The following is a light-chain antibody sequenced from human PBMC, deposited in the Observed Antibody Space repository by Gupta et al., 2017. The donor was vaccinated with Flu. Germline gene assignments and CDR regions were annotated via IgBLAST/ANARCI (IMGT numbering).Light chain of an antibody. CDR1: SDDIGAYDY. V-gene: IGLV2-8*01. CDR2: EVT. Sequence: QSALTQPPSASGSPGQSVTISCTGTSDDIGAYDYVSWYLQHPGKAPRLIIYEVTKRPAGVPGRFSASKSDNTASLTVSGLEAEEEADYYCTSDTNSGTVVFGGGTKLTVL. CDR3: TSDTNSGTVV. J-gene: IGLJ2*01.